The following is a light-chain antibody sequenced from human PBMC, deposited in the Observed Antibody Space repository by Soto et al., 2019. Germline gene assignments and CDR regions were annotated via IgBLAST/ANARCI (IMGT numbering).Light chain of an antibody. J-gene: IGKJ1*01. Sequence: EIVMTQSPATLSVSPGERATLSCRASQSVSNHLAWYQLRPGQAPRLLLYATFSRATGISDRFSGRGSGTGFTLTINSLEPEDFAVYYCQHYGNSLTWTFGQGTK. V-gene: IGKV3D-15*01. CDR3: QHYGNSLTWT. CDR1: QSVSNH. CDR2: ATF.